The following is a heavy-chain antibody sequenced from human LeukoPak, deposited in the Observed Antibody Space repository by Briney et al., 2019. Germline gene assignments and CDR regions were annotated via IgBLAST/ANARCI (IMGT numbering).Heavy chain of an antibody. D-gene: IGHD3-10*01. CDR3: VRDLTGAGFDP. CDR1: GGSISSYY. CDR2: INYSGST. Sequence: SETLSLTCTVSGGSISSYYWSWIRQPPGKGLEWIGYINYSGSTNYNSSLESRVTISVDRSKNQFSLKLSSVTAADTAVYYCVRDLTGAGFDPWGQGTLVTVSS. J-gene: IGHJ5*02. V-gene: IGHV4-59*01.